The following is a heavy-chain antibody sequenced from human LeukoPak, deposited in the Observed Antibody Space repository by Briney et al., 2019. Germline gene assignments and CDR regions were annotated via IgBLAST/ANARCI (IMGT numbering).Heavy chain of an antibody. CDR1: GGSISSGGYY. D-gene: IGHD2-15*01. CDR2: IYHNGST. CDR3: ARADMEPAFDI. J-gene: IGHJ3*02. V-gene: IGHV4-30-2*01. Sequence: PSETLSLTCTVSGGSISSGGYYWSWIRQPPGKGLEWIGYIYHNGSTYYNPSLKSRVTISVDRPKNQFSLKLSSVTAADTAVYYCARADMEPAFDIWGQGTMVTVSS.